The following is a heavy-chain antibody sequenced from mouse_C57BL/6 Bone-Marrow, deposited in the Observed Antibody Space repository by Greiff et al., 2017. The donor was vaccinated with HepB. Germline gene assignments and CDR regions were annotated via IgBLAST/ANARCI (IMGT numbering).Heavy chain of an antibody. V-gene: IGHV5-17*01. CDR2: ISSGSSTI. CDR1: GFTFSDYG. D-gene: IGHD1-1*01. J-gene: IGHJ4*01. Sequence: EVQGVESGGGLVKPGASLKLSCAASGFTFSDYGMHWVRQAPEKGLEWVAYISSGSSTIYYADTVKGRFTISRDNGTNTLFLKMTSLRSEDTAMYCCARHGSSYGYAMDYWGQGTSVTVSS. CDR3: ARHGSSYGYAMDY.